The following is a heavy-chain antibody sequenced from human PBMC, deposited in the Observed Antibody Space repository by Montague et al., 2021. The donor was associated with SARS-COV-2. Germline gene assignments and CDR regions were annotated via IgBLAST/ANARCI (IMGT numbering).Heavy chain of an antibody. J-gene: IGHJ5*02. CDR1: GASISSSSYY. D-gene: IGHD3-3*01. CDR2: IFSSGSA. Sequence: SETLSLTCTVSGASISSSSYYWGWIRQPPGKGLEWIGSIFSSGSAYYNPSLKSRITISVDTSANEVSLKLTSVTAADTAVYRCARHPLGLEHNWFAPWGQGTRVTVSS. CDR3: ARHPLGLEHNWFAP. V-gene: IGHV4-39*01.